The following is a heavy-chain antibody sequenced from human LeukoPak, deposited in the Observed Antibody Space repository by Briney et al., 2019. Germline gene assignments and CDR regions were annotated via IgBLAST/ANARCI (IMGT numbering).Heavy chain of an antibody. V-gene: IGHV3-7*03. CDR1: GFIFSNYY. Sequence: QPGGSLRLSCAASGFIFSNYYMNWVRQAPGKGLEWVANIKPDGSEKDYVDSVKGRFTISRDNAKNSLFLQMSSLRAEDTATYYCAKDLFGDGYLSCPGACPDSWGQGTLVTVSS. CDR2: IKPDGSEK. D-gene: IGHD5-18*01. CDR3: AKDLFGDGYLSCPGACPDS. J-gene: IGHJ4*02.